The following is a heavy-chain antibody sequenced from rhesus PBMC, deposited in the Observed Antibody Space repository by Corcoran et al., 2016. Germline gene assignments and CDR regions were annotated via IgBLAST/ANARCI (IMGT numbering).Heavy chain of an antibody. CDR3: ARALGGWSLDY. CDR2: IRTKANDGTA. Sequence: EVRLVESGGGLVQPGGSLRLSCVASGCTFSDYYMSWVRQAPGKGPGWVGFIRTKANDGTAEYAASIQGRFTDSRDDSKRIASLQMNSLNTEDTAVYYCARALGGWSLDYWGQGVLVTVSS. V-gene: IGHV3-116*02. CDR1: GCTFSDYY. D-gene: IGHD6S26*01. J-gene: IGHJ4*01.